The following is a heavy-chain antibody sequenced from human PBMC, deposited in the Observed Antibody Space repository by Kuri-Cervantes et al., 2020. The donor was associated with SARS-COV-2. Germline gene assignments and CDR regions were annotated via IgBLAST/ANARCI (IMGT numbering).Heavy chain of an antibody. Sequence: ASVKVSCKASGYTFAGYYMHWVRQATGQGLEWMGWINPNSGGTNYAQKFQGRVTMTGDTSINTASMDLSRLRFDDTAVYFCARDRTGTNDAFEVWGQGTMVTVSS. CDR2: INPNSGGT. CDR1: GYTFAGYY. D-gene: IGHD1-14*01. CDR3: ARDRTGTNDAFEV. V-gene: IGHV1-2*02. J-gene: IGHJ3*01.